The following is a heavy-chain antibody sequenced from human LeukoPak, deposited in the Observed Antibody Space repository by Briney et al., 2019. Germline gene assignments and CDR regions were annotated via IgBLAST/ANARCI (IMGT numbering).Heavy chain of an antibody. Sequence: GGSLRLSCAASGFTFDDYAMHWVRQAPGKGLEWVSGITWNSGSIGYTDSVKGRFTISRDNAKNSLYLQMNSLRAEDTALYYCAKDMSGSGWGNWFDPWGQGTLVTVSS. CDR1: GFTFDDYA. CDR3: AKDMSGSGWGNWFDP. CDR2: ITWNSGSI. V-gene: IGHV3-9*01. J-gene: IGHJ5*02. D-gene: IGHD6-19*01.